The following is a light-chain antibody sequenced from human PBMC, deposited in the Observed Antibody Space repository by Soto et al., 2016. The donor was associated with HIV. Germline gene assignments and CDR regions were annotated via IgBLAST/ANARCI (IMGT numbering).Light chain of an antibody. CDR3: QSRDDNGDHLVL. Sequence: SSELTQDPAVSVALGQTVKITCQGDSLRSYYATWYQQKPGQAPVFVIYGQNNRPSGIPDRFSGSTSGNTASLTITGAQAEDEADYYCQSRDDNGDHLVLFGGGTTLTAL. CDR1: SLRSYY. CDR2: GQN. V-gene: IGLV3-19*01. J-gene: IGLJ2*01.